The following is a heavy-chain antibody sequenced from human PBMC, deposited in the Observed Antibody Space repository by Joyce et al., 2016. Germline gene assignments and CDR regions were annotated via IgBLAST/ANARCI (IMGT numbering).Heavy chain of an antibody. D-gene: IGHD1-1*01. J-gene: IGHJ4*02. V-gene: IGHV1-46*01. CDR3: AREIWNQYYFDY. CDR2: INPSGGST. Sequence: QVQLVQSGAEVKKPGASVKVSCKASGYTFTNYYMHWVRQAPGQGLGWMGIINPSGGSTTYAQKFQGRVTMTRDTSTSTVYMELSSLRSEDTAVYYCAREIWNQYYFDYWGQGTLVTVSS. CDR1: GYTFTNYY.